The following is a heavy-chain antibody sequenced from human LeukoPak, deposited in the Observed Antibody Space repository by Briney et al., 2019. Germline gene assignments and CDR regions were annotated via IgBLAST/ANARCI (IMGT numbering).Heavy chain of an antibody. J-gene: IGHJ5*02. D-gene: IGHD2-2*01. Sequence: ASVKVSCKASGYTFDSYGISWVRQAPGQGLEWMGWISGYNGNTNYAQKFQGRVTMTTDTSTSTAYMELRSLRSDDSAVYYCVRDDVMGSSSSSLSNWFDPWGQGAQVTVSS. CDR3: VRDDVMGSSSSSLSNWFDP. CDR2: ISGYNGNT. V-gene: IGHV1-18*01. CDR1: GYTFDSYG.